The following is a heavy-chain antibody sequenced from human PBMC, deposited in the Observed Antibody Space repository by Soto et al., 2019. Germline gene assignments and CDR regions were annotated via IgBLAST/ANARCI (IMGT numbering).Heavy chain of an antibody. D-gene: IGHD6-25*01. Sequence: GESLKISCKGSGYRFTTSWIAWVRQMPGKGLEWMGIIHPADSDTTYSPSFQGQVTISADMSISTAHLRWRRLKASDTAIYYSARGISGRSAADYFDPWGQATLVTV. CDR1: GYRFTTSW. CDR3: ARGISGRSAADYFDP. V-gene: IGHV5-51*01. J-gene: IGHJ5*02. CDR2: IHPADSDT.